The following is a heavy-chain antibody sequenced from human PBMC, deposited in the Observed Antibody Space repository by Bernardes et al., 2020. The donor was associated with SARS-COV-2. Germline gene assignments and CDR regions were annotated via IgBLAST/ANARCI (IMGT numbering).Heavy chain of an antibody. D-gene: IGHD2-15*01. CDR1: GFSFSTSW. CDR2: INWDGDNI. Sequence: GGSLRLSCAASGFSFSTSWMHWVRQAPGKGPEWVAGINWDGDNIDYADSVKGRFTVSRDNAKNSLFLQMNSLRAEDTALYYCARATVAQLKGYYYAMDVWGQGTTVTVSS. CDR3: ARATVAQLKGYYYAMDV. V-gene: IGHV3-20*04. J-gene: IGHJ6*02.